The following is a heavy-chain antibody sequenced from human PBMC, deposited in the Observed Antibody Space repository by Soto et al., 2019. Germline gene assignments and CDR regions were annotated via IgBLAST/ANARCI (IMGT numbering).Heavy chain of an antibody. V-gene: IGHV1-2*02. CDR2: INPNRGGT. CDR1: GYTFTGYY. CDR3: ARERVPLTTVTTSFDY. J-gene: IGHJ4*02. D-gene: IGHD4-17*01. Sequence: PSGKVSCKTSGYTFTGYYMHWVRQAPEQGLEVTGWINPNRGGTNHAQNFQGRLIMTRDTSISTAYMELSRLRSDDTAVYYCARERVPLTTVTTSFDYWGPGTLVTVSS.